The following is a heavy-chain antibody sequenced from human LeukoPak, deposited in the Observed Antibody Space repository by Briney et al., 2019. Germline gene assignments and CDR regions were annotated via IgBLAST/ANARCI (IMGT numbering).Heavy chain of an antibody. J-gene: IGHJ4*02. CDR2: ISGSGGST. CDR3: ASRLKNPSDYGLSKYYFDS. V-gene: IGHV3-23*01. D-gene: IGHD4-17*01. CDR1: GFTFSSCA. Sequence: PGGSLRLSCAASGFTFSSCAMSWVRQAPGKGLEWVSAISGSGGSTYYADSVRGRFTISRDNSKNTLYLQMNSLRAEDTAVYYCASRLKNPSDYGLSKYYFDSWGQGTLVTVSS.